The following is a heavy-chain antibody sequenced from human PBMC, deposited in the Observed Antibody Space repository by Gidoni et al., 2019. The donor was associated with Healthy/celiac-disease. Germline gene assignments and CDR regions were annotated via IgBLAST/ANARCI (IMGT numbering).Heavy chain of an antibody. Sequence: EVQLVESGGGLVQPGGSLRLSCAASGFPFSSYWMSWVRQAPGKGLEWVANIKQDGSEKYYVDSVKGRFTISRDNAKNSLYLQMNSLRAEDTAVYYCARVLDSGSYYDYWGQGTLVTVSS. CDR1: GFPFSSYW. CDR3: ARVLDSGSYYDY. J-gene: IGHJ4*02. D-gene: IGHD1-26*01. CDR2: IKQDGSEK. V-gene: IGHV3-7*01.